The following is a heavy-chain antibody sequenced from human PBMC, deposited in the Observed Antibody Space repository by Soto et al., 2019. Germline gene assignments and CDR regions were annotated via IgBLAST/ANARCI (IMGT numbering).Heavy chain of an antibody. CDR1: GGSISSYY. J-gene: IGHJ4*02. CDR3: ARHQNSGYDRTRPYYFDY. Sequence: SETLSLTCTVSGGSISSYYWSWIRQPPGKGLEWIGYIYYSGSTNYNPSLKSRVTISVDTSKNQFSLKLSSVTAADTAVYYCARHQNSGYDRTRPYYFDYWGQGTLVTVSS. V-gene: IGHV4-59*08. CDR2: IYYSGST. D-gene: IGHD5-12*01.